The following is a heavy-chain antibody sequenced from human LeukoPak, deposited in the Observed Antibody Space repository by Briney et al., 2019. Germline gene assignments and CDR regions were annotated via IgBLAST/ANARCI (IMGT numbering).Heavy chain of an antibody. D-gene: IGHD4-17*01. CDR1: GFTFSNFG. CDR2: ISYDGRNK. Sequence: GGSLRLSCADSGFTFSNFGMHWVRQAPGKGLEWVAVISYDGRNKDYRDSVKGRLTISRDNSKNTLFLQMNSLRPEDTAVYYCAKPRPPWSTVTPFEYWGQGTLVTVSS. J-gene: IGHJ4*02. CDR3: AKPRPPWSTVTPFEY. V-gene: IGHV3-30*18.